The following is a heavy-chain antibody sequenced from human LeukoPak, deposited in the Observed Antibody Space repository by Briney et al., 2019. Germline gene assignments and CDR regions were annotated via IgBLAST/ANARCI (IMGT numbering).Heavy chain of an antibody. CDR3: AGDPSYNWFDP. D-gene: IGHD3-10*01. J-gene: IGHJ5*02. Sequence: SETLSLTCAVYDGSFSGYYWSWIRQPPGKGLEWIGEINHSGSTNYNPSLKSRVTISVDTSKNQFSLKLSSVTAADTAVYYCAGDPSYNWFDPWGQGTLVTVSS. CDR2: INHSGST. CDR1: DGSFSGYY. V-gene: IGHV4-34*01.